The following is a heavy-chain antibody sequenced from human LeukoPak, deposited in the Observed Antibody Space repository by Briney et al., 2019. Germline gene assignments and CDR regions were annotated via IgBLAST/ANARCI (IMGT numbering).Heavy chain of an antibody. CDR1: GFTFSTHT. Sequence: GGSLRLSCAASGFTFSTHTMAWVRQAPGKGLEWVSYISGSTSVIYYADSVKGRFTISRDNAKNSLSLQMNSLRTEDTAIYYCARGLYYIDVWGNGTAVTVS. V-gene: IGHV3-48*01. J-gene: IGHJ6*03. CDR3: ARGLYYIDV. CDR2: ISGSTSVI.